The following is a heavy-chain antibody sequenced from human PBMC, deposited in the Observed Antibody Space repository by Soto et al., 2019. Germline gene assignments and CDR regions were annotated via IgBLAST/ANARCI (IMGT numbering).Heavy chain of an antibody. D-gene: IGHD6-19*01. V-gene: IGHV1-8*01. Sequence: ASVKVSCKSSGYPFTSYDINWVRQATGQGLEWMGWMNPNSGNTGYAQKFQGRVTMTRNTSISTAYMELSSLRSEDTAVYYCARSVEWLASFDYWGQGTLVTVSS. CDR3: ARSVEWLASFDY. CDR1: GYPFTSYD. CDR2: MNPNSGNT. J-gene: IGHJ4*02.